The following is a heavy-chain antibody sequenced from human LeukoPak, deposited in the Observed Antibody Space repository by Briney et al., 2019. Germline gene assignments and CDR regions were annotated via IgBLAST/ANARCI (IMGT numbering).Heavy chain of an antibody. V-gene: IGHV3-66*01. D-gene: IGHD2-21*01. Sequence: GGSLRLSCAASGFTFSTYAMSWVRQAPGKGLEWISVFYTGGNTYYADSVKGRFTISREDSTKTLFLQMNSLRAEDTAVYCCTRGGDDHDVFEIWGQGTMVTVAS. J-gene: IGHJ3*02. CDR1: GFTFSTYA. CDR3: TRGGDDHDVFEI. CDR2: FYTGGNT.